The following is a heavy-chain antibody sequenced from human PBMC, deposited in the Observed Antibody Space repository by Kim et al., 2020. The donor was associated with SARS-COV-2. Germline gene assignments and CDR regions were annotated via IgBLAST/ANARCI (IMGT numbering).Heavy chain of an antibody. V-gene: IGHV3-30*04. CDR3: ARVWGRRSYYDSSGYYYLDY. D-gene: IGHD3-22*01. CDR2: ISYDGSNK. J-gene: IGHJ4*02. Sequence: GGSLRLSCAASGFTFSSYAMHWVRQAPGKGLEWVAVISYDGSNKYYADSVKGRFTISRDNSKNTLYLQMNSLRAEDTAVYYCARVWGRRSYYDSSGYYYLDYWGQGTLVTVSS. CDR1: GFTFSSYA.